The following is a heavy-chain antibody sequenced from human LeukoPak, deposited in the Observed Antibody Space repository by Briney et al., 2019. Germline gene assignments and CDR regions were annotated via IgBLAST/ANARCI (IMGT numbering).Heavy chain of an antibody. CDR1: GYTLTELS. CDR3: ATSRGTSLPLGY. Sequence: ASVKVSCKVSGYTLTELSMHWVRQAPGKGLEWMGGFDSEDGETIYAQKFQGRVTMTEDTSTDTAYMELSSLRSEDTAVYYCATSRGTSLPLGYWGQGTLVTVSS. J-gene: IGHJ4*02. V-gene: IGHV1-24*01. CDR2: FDSEDGET. D-gene: IGHD2-2*01.